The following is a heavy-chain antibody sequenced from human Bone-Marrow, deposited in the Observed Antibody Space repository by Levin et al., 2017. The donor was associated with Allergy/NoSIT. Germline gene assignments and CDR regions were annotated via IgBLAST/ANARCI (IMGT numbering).Heavy chain of an antibody. J-gene: IGHJ6*03. V-gene: IGHV4-59*01. D-gene: IGHD2-8*02. CDR1: GGSITSDY. CDR2: IYYSGST. Sequence: PSETLSLTCTVSGGSITSDYWTWIRQSPEKRLEWIGYIYYSGSTNYNPSLKTRVTMSVDTSKNLFSLNLRSVTAADSAVYYCARATPSGGNSYYYFYMDVWGKGTTVTVSS. CDR3: ARATPSGGNSYYYFYMDV.